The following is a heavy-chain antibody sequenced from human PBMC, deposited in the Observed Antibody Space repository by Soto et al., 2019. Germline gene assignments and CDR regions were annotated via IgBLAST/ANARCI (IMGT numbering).Heavy chain of an antibody. J-gene: IGHJ4*02. Sequence: PSETLSLTCTVSGGSISSTTYYWGWIRQPPGKGLEWIGSIYYSGSTYYNPSLKSRLTISIDTSKNQFSLKLSSVTATDTAVYYCARQRTTVVTQAYFDHWGQGALVTVSS. D-gene: IGHD2-21*02. CDR3: ARQRTTVVTQAYFDH. CDR1: GGSISSTTYY. CDR2: IYYSGST. V-gene: IGHV4-39*01.